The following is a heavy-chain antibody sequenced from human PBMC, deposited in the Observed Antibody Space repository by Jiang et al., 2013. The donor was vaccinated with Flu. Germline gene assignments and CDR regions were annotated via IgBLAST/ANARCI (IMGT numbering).Heavy chain of an antibody. J-gene: IGHJ3*02. CDR1: GGSFSGYY. D-gene: IGHD3-10*01. CDR3: ASPSLWADAFDI. V-gene: IGHV4-34*01. Sequence: LLKPSETLSLTCAVYGGSFSGYYWSWIRQPPGKGLEWIGEINHSGSTNYNPSLKSRVTISVDTSKNQFSLKLSSVTAADTAVYYCASPSLWADAFDIWGQGTMVTVSS. CDR2: INHSGST.